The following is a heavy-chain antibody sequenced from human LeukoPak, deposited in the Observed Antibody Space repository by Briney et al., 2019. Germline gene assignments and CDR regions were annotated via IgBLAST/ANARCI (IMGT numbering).Heavy chain of an antibody. CDR2: IYYSGST. Sequence: SETLSLTCTVSGGSISSGDYYWSWIRQPPGKGLEWIGYIYYSGSTYYNPSLKSRVIISVDTSKNQFSLKLSSVTAADTAVYYCARLPDSLSMVREDYWGQGTLVTVSS. J-gene: IGHJ4*02. CDR3: ARLPDSLSMVREDY. D-gene: IGHD3-10*01. CDR1: GGSISSGDYY. V-gene: IGHV4-30-4*08.